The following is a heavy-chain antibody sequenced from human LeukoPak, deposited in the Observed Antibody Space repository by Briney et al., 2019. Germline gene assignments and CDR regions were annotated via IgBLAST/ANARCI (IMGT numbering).Heavy chain of an antibody. CDR1: GASISSSSYY. CDR2: IYYSGST. J-gene: IGHJ4*02. CDR3: GHDSSGYYSDY. V-gene: IGHV4-39*01. Sequence: SETLSLTCTVSGASISSSSYYWGWIRQPPGKGLEWIGSIYYSGSTYYNPSLKSRVTISVDTSKNQFSLKLSSVTAADTAVYYCGHDSSGYYSDYWGQGTLVTVSS. D-gene: IGHD3-22*01.